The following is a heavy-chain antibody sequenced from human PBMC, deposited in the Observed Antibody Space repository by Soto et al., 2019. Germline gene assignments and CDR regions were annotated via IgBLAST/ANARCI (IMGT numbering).Heavy chain of an antibody. CDR1: GLTFSSYS. D-gene: IGHD1-7*01. CDR2: ISSGDSYI. Sequence: EVQLVESGGGLVKPGGSLRLSCAASGLTFSSYSMNWVRQAPGKGMEWGSSISSGDSYIYYADSVRGRFTISRDNAENSLSLQLNSLSVEDTVVYCCVAAPEGTCCMRYWGQGALVTVSS. V-gene: IGHV3-21*01. CDR3: VAAPEGTCCMRY. J-gene: IGHJ4*02.